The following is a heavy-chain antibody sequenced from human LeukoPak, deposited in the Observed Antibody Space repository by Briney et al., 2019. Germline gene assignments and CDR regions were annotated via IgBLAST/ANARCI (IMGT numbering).Heavy chain of an antibody. CDR2: IYYSGST. J-gene: IGHJ4*02. Sequence: SETLSLTCTVSGGSISSYYWSWIRQPPGKGLEWIGYIYYSGSTYYNASLKSQVSISIDTSKNQFSLKLTSVTAADTAVYYCARQTGSGLFILPGGQGTLVTVSS. V-gene: IGHV4-59*04. CDR3: ARQTGSGLFILP. D-gene: IGHD3/OR15-3a*01. CDR1: GGSISSYY.